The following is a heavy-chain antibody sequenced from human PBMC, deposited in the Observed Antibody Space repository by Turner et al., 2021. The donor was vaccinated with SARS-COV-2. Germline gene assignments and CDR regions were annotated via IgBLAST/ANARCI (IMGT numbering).Heavy chain of an antibody. CDR3: AKSGFGYSSGWGYFDY. CDR1: GFTFSSYS. CDR2: IRYDGSNK. V-gene: IGHV3-33*06. J-gene: IGHJ4*02. D-gene: IGHD6-19*01. Sequence: QVQLVESGGGVVQPGRSLRLSCAASGFTFSSYSMHWVRQAPGKGLEWVAVIRYDGSNKYYADSVKGLFTISRDNSKNTLYLQMNTLRAEDTAVYYCAKSGFGYSSGWGYFDYWGQGTLVTVSS.